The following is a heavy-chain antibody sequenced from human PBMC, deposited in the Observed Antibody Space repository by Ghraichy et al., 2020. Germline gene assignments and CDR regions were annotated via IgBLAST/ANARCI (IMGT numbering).Heavy chain of an antibody. CDR3: AKDWYSYGPRPYYFDY. J-gene: IGHJ4*02. D-gene: IGHD5-18*01. Sequence: GESLNISCAASGFTFSNYAMRWVRQAPGKGLEWVPPILVVGSNKYYPDSVKGRFTISRDNSKNTLFLQMNSLRAEDPAIYSCAKDWYSYGPRPYYFDYWGRGTLVTVSS. V-gene: IGHV3-23*01. CDR1: GFTFSNYA. CDR2: ILVVGSNK.